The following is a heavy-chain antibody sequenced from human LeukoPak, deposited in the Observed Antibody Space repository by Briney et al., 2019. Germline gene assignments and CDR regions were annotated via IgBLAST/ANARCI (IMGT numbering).Heavy chain of an antibody. D-gene: IGHD5-12*01. CDR2: IYTSGIT. CDR3: ARDSGYDLT. Sequence: PSETLSLTCIVSGDSISSYFWSWIRQPAGKGLEFIGRIYTSGITHYNPSLKSRVTLSLDTSKNQFSLKLRSMTSADTAVYYCARDSGYDLTWGQGTLVTVSS. CDR1: GDSISSYF. J-gene: IGHJ5*02. V-gene: IGHV4-4*07.